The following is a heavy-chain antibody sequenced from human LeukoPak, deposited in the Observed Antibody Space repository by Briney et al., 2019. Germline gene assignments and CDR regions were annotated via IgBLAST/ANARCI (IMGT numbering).Heavy chain of an antibody. CDR3: ARDYGY. CDR2: ISSSRGTI. V-gene: IGHV3-48*01. CDR1: GFTFSSYS. D-gene: IGHD3-10*01. Sequence: PGGSLRLSCAASGFTFSSYSMNWVRQAPGKGLEWVSYISSSRGTIYYADSVKGRFTISRDNAKNSLYLQMNSLRAEDTAVYYCARDYGYWGQGTLVTVSS. J-gene: IGHJ4*02.